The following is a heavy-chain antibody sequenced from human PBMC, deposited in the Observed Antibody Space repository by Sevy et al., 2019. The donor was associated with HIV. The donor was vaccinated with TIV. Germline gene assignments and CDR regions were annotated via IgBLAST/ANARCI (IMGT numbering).Heavy chain of an antibody. Sequence: SGYLRLSCAASGFTFSSYWMSWVRQAPGKGLEWVANIKQDGSEKYYVDSVKGRFTISRDNAKNSLYLQMNSLRAEDTAVYYRARDVNGDYGGFDYWGQGTLVSVSS. CDR1: GFTFSSYW. CDR3: ARDVNGDYGGFDY. V-gene: IGHV3-7*03. CDR2: IKQDGSEK. D-gene: IGHD4-17*01. J-gene: IGHJ4*02.